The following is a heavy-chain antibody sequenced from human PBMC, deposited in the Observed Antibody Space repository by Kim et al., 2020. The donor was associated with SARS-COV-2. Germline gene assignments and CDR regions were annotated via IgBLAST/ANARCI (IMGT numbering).Heavy chain of an antibody. CDR3: ARDFGMLWTSDAFDI. V-gene: IGHV3-48*02. J-gene: IGHJ3*02. D-gene: IGHD2-21*01. Sequence: DSVKGRFTISRDNAKNSLYLQMNSLRDEDTAVYYCARDFGMLWTSDAFDIWGQGTMVTVSS.